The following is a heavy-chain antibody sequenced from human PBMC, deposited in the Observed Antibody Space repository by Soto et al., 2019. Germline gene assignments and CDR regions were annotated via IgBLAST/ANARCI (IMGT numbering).Heavy chain of an antibody. D-gene: IGHD6-13*01. J-gene: IGHJ6*02. Sequence: ESGGGLVQPGGSLRLSCAASGFTFSSYWMSWVRQAPVKGLEWVGNIKQDGSEKNYVDFMEGRFTISRDNAENSLYLQMNSLRAEDTVVYYCARIASAGRGWDVWGQGTTVVVSS. V-gene: IGHV3-7*01. CDR1: GFTFSSYW. CDR3: ARIASAGRGWDV. CDR2: IKQDGSEK.